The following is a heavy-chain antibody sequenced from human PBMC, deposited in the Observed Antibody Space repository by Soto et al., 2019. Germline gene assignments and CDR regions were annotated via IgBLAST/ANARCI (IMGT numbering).Heavy chain of an antibody. CDR2: IIPVFGTK. D-gene: IGHD4-17*01. J-gene: IGHJ4*02. CDR3: AIYIGDYPSFDY. CDR1: GGTFSSYT. Sequence: QVQLVQSGAEVKMPGSSVRVSCKASGGTFSSYTISWVRQAPGQGLEWMGQIIPVFGTKTYAQKFQGRVTITADESTSTASMEVNSLKSDATAVYYCAIYIGDYPSFDYWGQGTLVSVS. V-gene: IGHV1-69*01.